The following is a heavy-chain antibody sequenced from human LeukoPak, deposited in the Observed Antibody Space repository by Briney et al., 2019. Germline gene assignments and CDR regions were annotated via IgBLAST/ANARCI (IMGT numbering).Heavy chain of an antibody. CDR3: ARAKSQQQVKYYFDY. CDR2: IYTSGST. CDR1: GGSISSYY. J-gene: IGHJ4*02. Sequence: KPSETLSLTCTVSGGSISSYYWSWIRQPAGKGLEWIGRIYTSGSTNYNPSLKSRVTMSVDTSKNQFSLKLSSVTAADTAVYYCARAKSQQQVKYYFDYWGQGTLVTVSP. V-gene: IGHV4-4*07. D-gene: IGHD6-13*01.